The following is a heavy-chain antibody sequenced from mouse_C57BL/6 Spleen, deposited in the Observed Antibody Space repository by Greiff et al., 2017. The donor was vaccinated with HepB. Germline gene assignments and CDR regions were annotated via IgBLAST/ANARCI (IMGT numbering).Heavy chain of an antibody. CDR1: GYTFTSYG. Sequence: VQLQESGAELARPGASVKLSCKASGYTFTSYGISWVKQRTGQGLEWIGEIYPRSGNTYYNEKFKGKATLTADKSSSTAYMELRSLTSEYSAVYFCARGWYGYDLFYAIDYWGQGTSVTVSA. J-gene: IGHJ4*01. V-gene: IGHV1-81*01. CDR2: IYPRSGNT. CDR3: ARGWYGYDLFYAIDY. D-gene: IGHD2-2*01.